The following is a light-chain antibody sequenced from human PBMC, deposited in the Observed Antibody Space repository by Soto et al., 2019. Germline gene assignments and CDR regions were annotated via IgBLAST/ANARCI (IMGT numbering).Light chain of an antibody. CDR3: SSYAGSNTLI. V-gene: IGLV2-8*01. Sequence: QSALTQPPSASGYPGQSITISCAGTSGDLGLYNYVSWFQQHPGKAPKLIIFEVNKRPSGVPDRFSGSKSGNTASLTVSGLQADDEAQYYCSSYAGSNTLIFGGGTKLTVL. CDR2: EVN. CDR1: SGDLGLYNY. J-gene: IGLJ2*01.